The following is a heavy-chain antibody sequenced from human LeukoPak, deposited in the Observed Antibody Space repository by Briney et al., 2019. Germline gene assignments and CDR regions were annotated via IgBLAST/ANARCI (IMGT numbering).Heavy chain of an antibody. V-gene: IGHV1-8*02. CDR2: MNPNSGNT. CDR1: GGTFSSYA. J-gene: IGHJ3*02. D-gene: IGHD4-17*01. Sequence: ASVKVSCKASGGTFSSYAISWVRQAPGQGLEWMGWMNPNSGNTGYAQKFQGRVTMTRNTSISTAYMELSSLRSEDTAVYYCARKGDYGEAFDIWGQGTMVTVSS. CDR3: ARKGDYGEAFDI.